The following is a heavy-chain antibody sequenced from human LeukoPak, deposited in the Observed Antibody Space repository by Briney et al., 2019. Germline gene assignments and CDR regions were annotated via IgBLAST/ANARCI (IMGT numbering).Heavy chain of an antibody. Sequence: GGSLRLSCAASGFTVSGNYMSWVRQAPGKGLEWVSYISSSSSTIYYADSVKGRFTISRDNAKNSLYLQMNSLRAEDTAVYYCAREHYGSGSYNDWGQGTLVTVSS. CDR1: GFTVSGNY. J-gene: IGHJ4*02. CDR3: AREHYGSGSYND. V-gene: IGHV3-11*01. D-gene: IGHD3-10*01. CDR2: ISSSSSTI.